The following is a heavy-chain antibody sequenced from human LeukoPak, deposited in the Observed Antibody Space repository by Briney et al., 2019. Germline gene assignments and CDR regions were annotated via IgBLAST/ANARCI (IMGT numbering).Heavy chain of an antibody. V-gene: IGHV1-2*02. CDR2: INPNSGGT. CDR1: GYTFTGYF. J-gene: IGHJ4*02. CDR3: ARDERYDSSGYPFDY. D-gene: IGHD3-22*01. Sequence: ATVKVSCKASGYTFTGYFIHWVRQAPGQGLEWMGWINPNSGGTNYAQKFQGRVTMTRDTSISTAYMELSRLRSDDTAVYYCARDERYDSSGYPFDYWGQGTLVTVSS.